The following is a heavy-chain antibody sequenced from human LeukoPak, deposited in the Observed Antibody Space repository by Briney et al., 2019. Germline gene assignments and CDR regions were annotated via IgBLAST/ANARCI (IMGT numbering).Heavy chain of an antibody. J-gene: IGHJ4*02. D-gene: IGHD3-22*01. CDR3: ASAITLAVGYC. CDR1: GGSFSGYY. CDR2: INHSGST. Sequence: SETLSLTCAVYGGSFSGYYWSWIRQPPGKGLEWIGEINHSGSTNYNPSLKSRVTISVDTSKNQFSLKLSSVTAADTAIYYCASAITLAVGYCWGQGTLVTVSS. V-gene: IGHV4-34*01.